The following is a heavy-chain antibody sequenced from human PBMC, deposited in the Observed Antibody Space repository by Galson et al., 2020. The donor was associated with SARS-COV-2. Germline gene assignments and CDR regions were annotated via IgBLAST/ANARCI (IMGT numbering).Heavy chain of an antibody. CDR2: RSYDGSNK. J-gene: IGHJ3*02. CDR3: ASEQQLSLSGAFDI. V-gene: IGHV3-30*04. Sequence: SLKISCAASGFTFSSYDMHWVRQAPGKGLEWVAVRSYDGSNKYYADSVKGRFTISRDNSKNTLYLQMNSLRAEDTAVYYCASEQQLSLSGAFDIWGQGTMVTVSS. CDR1: GFTFSSYD. D-gene: IGHD6-13*01.